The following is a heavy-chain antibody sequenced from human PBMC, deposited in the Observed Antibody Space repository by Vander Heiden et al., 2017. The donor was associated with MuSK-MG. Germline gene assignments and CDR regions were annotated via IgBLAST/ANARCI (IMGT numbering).Heavy chain of an antibody. Sequence: EVQLVESGGGLVQPGGSLRLSCAASGFTFSYLYMDWVRQAAGKGLEWVGRIRQKSRSYSTEYAASVKGRFTISRDDSVQSLYLQMNSLKTEDTAVYYCVKLGYSGSYFESWGQGTLITVS. CDR2: IRQKSRSYST. J-gene: IGHJ4*02. V-gene: IGHV3-72*01. CDR1: GFTFSYLY. D-gene: IGHD1-26*01. CDR3: VKLGYSGSYFES.